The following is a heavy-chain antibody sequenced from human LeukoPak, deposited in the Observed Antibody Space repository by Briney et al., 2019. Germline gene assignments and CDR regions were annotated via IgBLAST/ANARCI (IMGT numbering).Heavy chain of an antibody. V-gene: IGHV3-23*01. J-gene: IGHJ4*02. Sequence: GGSLRLSCAASGFTFSSYAMSWVRQAPGKGLEWVSSISISGYTTYYADSVKGRFTISRDNSKNTLYLQMNSLRAEDTAMYYCARGYYFDYWGQGTLVTVSS. CDR3: ARGYYFDY. CDR1: GFTFSSYA. CDR2: ISISGYTT.